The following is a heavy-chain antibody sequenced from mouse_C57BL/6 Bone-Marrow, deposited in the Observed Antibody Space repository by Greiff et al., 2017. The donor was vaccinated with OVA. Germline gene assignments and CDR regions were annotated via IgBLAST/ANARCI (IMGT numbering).Heavy chain of an antibody. J-gene: IGHJ4*01. CDR3: ARMVYSNGFYAMDY. CDR2: IWWDDDK. V-gene: IGHV8-8*01. CDR1: GFSLSTFGMG. D-gene: IGHD2-5*01. Sequence: QVQLKESGPGILQPSQTLSLTCSFSGFSLSTFGMGVGWIRQPSGKGLEWLAHIWWDDDKYYNPALKSRLTISKDTSKNQVFLKIANVDTADTATYYCARMVYSNGFYAMDYWGQGTSVTVSS.